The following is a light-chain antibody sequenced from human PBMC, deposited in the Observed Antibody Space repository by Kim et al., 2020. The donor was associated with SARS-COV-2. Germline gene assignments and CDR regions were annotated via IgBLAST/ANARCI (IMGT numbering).Light chain of an antibody. CDR2: LNSDGSH. CDR1: SGHSTYA. Sequence: SVKLTCPLSSGHSTYAIAWHQQQSEKGPRYLMKLNSDGSHTKGDGIPDRFSGSSSGAERYLTISSLQSEDEADYYCQTWGTGIRVFGGGTQLTVL. J-gene: IGLJ3*02. CDR3: QTWGTGIRV. V-gene: IGLV4-69*01.